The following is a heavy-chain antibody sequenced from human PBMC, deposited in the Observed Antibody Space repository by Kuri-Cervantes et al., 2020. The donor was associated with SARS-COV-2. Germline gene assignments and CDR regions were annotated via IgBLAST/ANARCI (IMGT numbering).Heavy chain of an antibody. CDR2: ISSSGSTI. J-gene: IGHJ6*03. D-gene: IGHD1-26*01. V-gene: IGHV3-11*01. CDR3: ARDSAYYYYMDV. CDR1: GFTFSDYY. Sequence: GGSLRLSCAASGFTFSDYYMSWIRQAPGKGLEWVSYISSSGSTIYYADSVKSRFTISRDNAKNSLYLQMNSLRAEDTALYHCARDSAYYYYMDVWGKGTTVTVSS.